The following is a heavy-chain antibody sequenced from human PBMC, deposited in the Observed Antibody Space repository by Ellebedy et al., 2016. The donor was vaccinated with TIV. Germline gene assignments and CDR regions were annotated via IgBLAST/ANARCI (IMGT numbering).Heavy chain of an antibody. CDR2: IVGSGTTT. CDR3: AKYVTGWKVDY. Sequence: GESLKISCVASGFTFSIYAMAWVRQAPGKAMEWVSAIVGSGTTTYYTDSVRDRFTVSRDNSKNTLYLQLNSVRAEDSAVYYCAKYVTGWKVDYWGVGTLVTVSS. J-gene: IGHJ4*02. D-gene: IGHD3-9*01. CDR1: GFTFSIYA. V-gene: IGHV3-23*01.